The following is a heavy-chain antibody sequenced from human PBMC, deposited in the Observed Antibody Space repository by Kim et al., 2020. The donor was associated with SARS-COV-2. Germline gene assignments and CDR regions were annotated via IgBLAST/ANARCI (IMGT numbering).Heavy chain of an antibody. V-gene: IGHV3-23*01. CDR3: AKGGVRGVSGY. J-gene: IGHJ4*02. Sequence: TDIADSWKGRFTISRENSKNTLYRKMNSLRAEDTAVYYCAKGGVRGVSGYWGQGTLVTVSS. CDR2: T. D-gene: IGHD3-10*01.